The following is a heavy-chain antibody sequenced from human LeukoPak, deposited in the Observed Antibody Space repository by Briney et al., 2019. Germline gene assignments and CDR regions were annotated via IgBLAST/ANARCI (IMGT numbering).Heavy chain of an antibody. J-gene: IGHJ5*02. CDR2: IWYDGSKK. Sequence: PGRSLRLSCATSGFTFSSYDMYWVRQAPGKGLEWVALIWYDGSKKYYADSVKGRFTISRDNSKNTLYLQMNSLRAEDTAVYYCAKDPLRYSSSWYNWFDPWGQGTLVTVSS. D-gene: IGHD6-13*01. CDR3: AKDPLRYSSSWYNWFDP. CDR1: GFTFSSYD. V-gene: IGHV3-33*06.